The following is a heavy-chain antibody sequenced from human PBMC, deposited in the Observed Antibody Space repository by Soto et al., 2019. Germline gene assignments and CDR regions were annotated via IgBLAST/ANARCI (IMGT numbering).Heavy chain of an antibody. J-gene: IGHJ4*02. CDR3: VKACYDILTAYHSR. CDR2: ISYDGSNK. V-gene: IGHV3-30*18. CDR1: GFTFSSYG. Sequence: GGSLRLSCAASGFTFSSYGMHWVRQAPGKGLEWVAVISYDGSNKYYADSVKGRFTISRDSSKNTLYLQMNRLRAEDTAVYYCVKACYDILTAYHSRWGQGSLVPVSS. D-gene: IGHD3-9*01.